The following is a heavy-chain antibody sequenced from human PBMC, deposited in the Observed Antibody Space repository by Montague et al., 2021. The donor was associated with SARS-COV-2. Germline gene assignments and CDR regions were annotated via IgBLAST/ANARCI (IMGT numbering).Heavy chain of an antibody. CDR3: ARGGGGYDDFSNYYGMDV. Sequence: SLRLSCAASGFTFSSYEMNWVRQAPGKGLEWVSYITSSGVTTYYADSVKGRFTISRDNAKNSLDLQMNSLRAEDTAVYYCARGGGGYDDFSNYYGMDVWGQGTTVTVSS. D-gene: IGHD5-12*01. CDR2: ITSSGVTT. J-gene: IGHJ6*02. CDR1: GFTFSSYE. V-gene: IGHV3-48*03.